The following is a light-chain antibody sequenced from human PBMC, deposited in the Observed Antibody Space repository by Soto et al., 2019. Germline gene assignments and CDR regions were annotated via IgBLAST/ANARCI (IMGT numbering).Light chain of an antibody. V-gene: IGKV1-39*01. Sequence: DIQMTQSPSSLSASLGDRVTITCRASQSISIFLNWYQQKPGKAPKLLIYAASSLQSGVPSRFSRSGSGTAFTLTNRSLQPEHFGTYYCQQSDNSPWTVGQGTKVEIK. CDR3: QQSDNSPWT. CDR2: AAS. CDR1: QSISIF. J-gene: IGKJ1*01.